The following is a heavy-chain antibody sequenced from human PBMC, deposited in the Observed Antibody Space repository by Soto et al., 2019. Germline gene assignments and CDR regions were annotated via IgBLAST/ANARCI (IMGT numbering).Heavy chain of an antibody. CDR3: ARGAQWLPRGAFQH. J-gene: IGHJ1*01. D-gene: IGHD6-19*01. CDR2: IYYSGST. CDR1: GGSISSYY. V-gene: IGHV4-59*01. Sequence: QVQLQESGPGLVKPSETLSLTCTVSGGSISSYYWSWIRQPPGKGLEWIGYIYYSGSTNYNPSLKSRVTISVDTSKNQFSLELSSVTAADTAVYYCARGAQWLPRGAFQHWGQGTLVTVSS.